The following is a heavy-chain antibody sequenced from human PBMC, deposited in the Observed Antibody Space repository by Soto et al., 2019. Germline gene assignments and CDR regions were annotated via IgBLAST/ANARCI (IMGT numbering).Heavy chain of an antibody. CDR2: IKQDGSEK. CDR3: AREEGYCSSTSCYSAYGMDV. J-gene: IGHJ6*02. Sequence: GVLRLSCAASGFTFSSYWMSWVRQAPGKGLEWVANIKQDGSEKYYVDSVKGRFTISRDNAKNSLYLQMNSLRAEDTAVYYCAREEGYCSSTSCYSAYGMDVWGQGTTVTVSS. CDR1: GFTFSSYW. D-gene: IGHD2-2*02. V-gene: IGHV3-7*03.